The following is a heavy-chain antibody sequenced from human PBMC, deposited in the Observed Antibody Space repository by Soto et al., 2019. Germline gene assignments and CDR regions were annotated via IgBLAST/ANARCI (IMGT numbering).Heavy chain of an antibody. CDR2: ISGSGGST. Sequence: QAGGSMRLACAACGFTLSSSAMSWVRQAPGKGLEWVSAISGSGGSTYYADSVKGRFTISRDNSKNTLYLQMNSLRAEDTAVYYCAKGADNWNDDWFDPWGQGTLVTVSS. V-gene: IGHV3-23*01. D-gene: IGHD1-20*01. J-gene: IGHJ5*02. CDR3: AKGADNWNDDWFDP. CDR1: GFTLSSSA.